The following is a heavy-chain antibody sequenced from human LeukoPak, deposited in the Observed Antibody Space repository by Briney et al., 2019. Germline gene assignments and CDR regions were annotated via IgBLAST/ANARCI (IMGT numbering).Heavy chain of an antibody. J-gene: IGHJ4*02. Sequence: SETLSLTCTVSGGSISSYYWSWIRQPPGKGLEWIGYIYYSGSTNYNPSLKSRVTISVDTSKNQFSLKLSSVTAADTAVYYCVRPNSSGWFDYWGQGTLVTVSS. CDR3: VRPNSSGWFDY. CDR1: GGSISSYY. D-gene: IGHD6-19*01. CDR2: IYYSGST. V-gene: IGHV4-59*08.